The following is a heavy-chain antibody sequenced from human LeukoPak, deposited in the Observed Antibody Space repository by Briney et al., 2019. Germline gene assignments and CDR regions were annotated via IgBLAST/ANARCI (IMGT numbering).Heavy chain of an antibody. CDR1: GFTFSSYE. Sequence: GGSLRLSCAASGFTFSSYEMNWVRQAPGKGLEWVSYISSSGSTIYYADSVKGRFTISRDNAKNSLYLQMNSLRAEDTAVYYCARGLSRGEWFDPWGQGTLVTVSS. V-gene: IGHV3-48*03. J-gene: IGHJ5*02. CDR2: ISSSGSTI. CDR3: ARGLSRGEWFDP.